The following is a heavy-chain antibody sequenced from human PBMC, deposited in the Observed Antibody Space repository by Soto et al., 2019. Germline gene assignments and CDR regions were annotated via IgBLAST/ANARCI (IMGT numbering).Heavy chain of an antibody. Sequence: GGSLRLSCAASGFTFSSYAMSWVRQAPGKGLEWVSAISGSGGSTYYADSVKGRFTISRDNSKNTLYLQMNSLRAEDTAVYYCAKPQAAAAGIPVLDYDYYFDYWGQGTLVTVSS. D-gene: IGHD6-13*01. V-gene: IGHV3-23*01. CDR2: ISGSGGST. J-gene: IGHJ4*02. CDR3: AKPQAAAAGIPVLDYDYYFDY. CDR1: GFTFSSYA.